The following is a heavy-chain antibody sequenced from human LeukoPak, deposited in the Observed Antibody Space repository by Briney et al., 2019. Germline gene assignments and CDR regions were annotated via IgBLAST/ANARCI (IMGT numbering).Heavy chain of an antibody. CDR2: IHYSVTT. CDR1: GDSISSHY. CDR3: ARVNYYDSSGYLTSYYFDY. Sequence: PSETLSLTCTVSGDSISSHYWSWIRQPPGKGLEWIGYIHYSVTTNYNPSLKSRIAISVDTSKNQFSLKLSSVTAADTAVYYCARVNYYDSSGYLTSYYFDYWGQGTLVTVSS. V-gene: IGHV4-59*11. D-gene: IGHD3-22*01. J-gene: IGHJ4*02.